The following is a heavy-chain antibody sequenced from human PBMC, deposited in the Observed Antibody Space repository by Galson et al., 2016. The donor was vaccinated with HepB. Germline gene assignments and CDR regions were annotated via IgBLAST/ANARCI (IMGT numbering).Heavy chain of an antibody. CDR3: ARVPLLFVDAVGYDAFDI. Sequence: CAISGDSVSSDSATWNWIRQSPSRGLEWLGRTYYRSKWHNDYAPSVKSRISINADTSKNQISLQLNSVSPEDTAVYYCARVPLLFVDAVGYDAFDIWGQGTL. CDR1: GDSVSSDSAT. J-gene: IGHJ3*02. D-gene: IGHD3-22*01. CDR2: TYYRSKWHN. V-gene: IGHV6-1*01.